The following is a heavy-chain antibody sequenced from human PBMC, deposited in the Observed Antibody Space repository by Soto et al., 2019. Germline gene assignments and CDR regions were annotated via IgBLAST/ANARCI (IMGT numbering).Heavy chain of an antibody. D-gene: IGHD6-6*01. J-gene: IGHJ5*02. Sequence: SETLSLTCTVSGGSISSGDYYWSWIRQPPGKGLEWIGYIYYSGSTYYNPSLKSRVTISVDTSKNQFSLKLSSVTAADTAVYYCARDLAAYNWFDPWGQGTLVTVSS. V-gene: IGHV4-30-4*01. CDR2: IYYSGST. CDR1: GGSISSGDYY. CDR3: ARDLAAYNWFDP.